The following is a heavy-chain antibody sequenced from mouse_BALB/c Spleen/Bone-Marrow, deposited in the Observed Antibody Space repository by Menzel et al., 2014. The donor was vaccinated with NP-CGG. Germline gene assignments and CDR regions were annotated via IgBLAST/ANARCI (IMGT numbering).Heavy chain of an antibody. V-gene: IGHV1S127*01. J-gene: IGHJ3*01. D-gene: IGHD3-3*01. CDR1: GYSFTNYW. CDR3: TSRVGGWFAY. Sequence: QVQLKESGPQLVRPGASVKISCKASGYSFTNYWMHWVKQRPGQGLEWIGMIDPSDSETRLNQKFKDKATLTVDKSSSTAYMQLSSPTSEDSAVYHCTSRVGGWFAYWGQGTLVTVSA. CDR2: IDPSDSET.